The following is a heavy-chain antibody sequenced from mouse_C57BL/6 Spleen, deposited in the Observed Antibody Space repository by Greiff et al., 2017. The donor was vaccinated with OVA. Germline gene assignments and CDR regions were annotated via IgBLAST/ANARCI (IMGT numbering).Heavy chain of an antibody. D-gene: IGHD1-1*01. CDR1: GYTFTSYW. J-gene: IGHJ1*03. Sequence: VQLQQPGAELVKPGASVKLSCKASGYTFTSYWMHWVKQRPGRGLEWIGRIEPNSGGTKYNEKFKSKATLTVAKPSSTAYMPLSSRTSEDSAVYYCACYYYGSSYVYFDVWGTGTTVTVSS. CDR2: IEPNSGGT. CDR3: ACYYYGSSYVYFDV. V-gene: IGHV1-72*01.